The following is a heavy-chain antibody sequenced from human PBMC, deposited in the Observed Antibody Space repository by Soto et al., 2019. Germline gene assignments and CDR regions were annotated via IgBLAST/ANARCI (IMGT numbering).Heavy chain of an antibody. D-gene: IGHD3-3*01. CDR1: GYTLTELS. CDR3: ATDRQGGHITIFGVVIVGAFDI. J-gene: IGHJ3*02. Sequence: PSVKVSCKVSGYTLTELSMHWVRQAPGKGLEWMGGFDPEDGETIYAQKFQGRVTMTEDTSTDTAYMELSSLRSEDTAVYYCATDRQGGHITIFGVVIVGAFDIWGQGTMVTVSS. V-gene: IGHV1-24*01. CDR2: FDPEDGET.